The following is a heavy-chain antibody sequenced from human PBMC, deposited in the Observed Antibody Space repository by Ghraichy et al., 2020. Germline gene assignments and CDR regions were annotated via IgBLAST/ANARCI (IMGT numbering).Heavy chain of an antibody. J-gene: IGHJ4*02. V-gene: IGHV1-2*04. CDR2: INPNSGGT. CDR3: ARVWSGYDLGFDY. Sequence: ASVKVSCKASGYTFTGYYMHWVRQAPGQGLEWMGWINPNSGGTNYAQKFQGWVTMTRDTSISTAYMELSRLRSDDTAVYYCARVWSGYDLGFDYWGQGTLVTVSS. CDR1: GYTFTGYY. D-gene: IGHD5-12*01.